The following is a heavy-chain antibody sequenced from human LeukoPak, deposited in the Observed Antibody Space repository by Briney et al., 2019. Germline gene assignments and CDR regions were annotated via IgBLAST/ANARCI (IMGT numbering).Heavy chain of an antibody. V-gene: IGHV3-74*01. D-gene: IGHD6-19*01. Sequence: GGSLRLSCVASGFTFSTYWMHWVRQAPGRGLVWVSRINSDGSRTTYADSVKGRFTISRDNAKNTLYLQMNSLTNEDTAVYYCARPETQYSSGLDGFDIWGQGTMVTVSS. CDR1: GFTFSTYW. CDR3: ARPETQYSSGLDGFDI. J-gene: IGHJ3*02. CDR2: INSDGSRT.